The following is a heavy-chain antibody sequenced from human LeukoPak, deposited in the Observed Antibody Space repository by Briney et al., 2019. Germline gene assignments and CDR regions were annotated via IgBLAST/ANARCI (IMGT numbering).Heavy chain of an antibody. J-gene: IGHJ4*02. CDR2: INPNTGAT. Sequence: GASVKVSCKASGYSFAGYYIHWVRQAPGQGLDYMGWINPNTGATNYAQKFQGRVTMTRDTSISTAYMELSRLRSDDTAVYYCARTARGDSSGYYPPYFDYWGQGTLVTVSS. CDR1: GYSFAGYY. D-gene: IGHD3-22*01. V-gene: IGHV1-2*02. CDR3: ARTARGDSSGYYPPYFDY.